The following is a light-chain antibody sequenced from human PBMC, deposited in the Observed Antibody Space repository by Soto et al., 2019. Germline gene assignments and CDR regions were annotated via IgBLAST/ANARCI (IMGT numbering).Light chain of an antibody. CDR1: QSISSY. V-gene: IGKV3-11*01. Sequence: EIVLTQSPATLSLSPGERATLSCRASQSISSYLGWYQQKPGQAPRLLIYDASNRAAGIPARCSGSGSGTDFTLTISSLEPADFAVYYCQQRSKWPLTFGGGTKVEIK. CDR3: QQRSKWPLT. CDR2: DAS. J-gene: IGKJ4*01.